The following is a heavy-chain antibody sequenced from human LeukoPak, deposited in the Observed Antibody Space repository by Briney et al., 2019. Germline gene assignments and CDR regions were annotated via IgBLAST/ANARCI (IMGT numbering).Heavy chain of an antibody. CDR3: ARRGSGWYYFDY. CDR2: INHSGST. CDR1: GGSFSGYY. J-gene: IGHJ4*02. D-gene: IGHD6-19*01. Sequence: PSETLSLTCDVYGGSFSGYYWSWIRQPPGKGLEWIGEINHSGSTNYNPSLKSRVTISVDTSKNQFSLKLSSVTAADTAVYYCARRGSGWYYFDYWGQGTLVTVSS. V-gene: IGHV4-34*01.